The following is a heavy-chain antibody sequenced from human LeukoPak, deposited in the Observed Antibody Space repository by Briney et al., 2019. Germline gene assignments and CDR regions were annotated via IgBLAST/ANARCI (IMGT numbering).Heavy chain of an antibody. CDR1: GYTLTELS. CDR2: FGPEDGET. CDR3: APSRGWYGVSEYYFDY. Sequence: ASVKVSCKVSGYTLTELSMHWVRQAPGKGLEWMGGFGPEDGETIYAQKFQGRVTMTEDTSTDTAYMELSSLRSEDTAVYYCAPSRGWYGVSEYYFDYWGQGTLVTVSS. D-gene: IGHD6-19*01. J-gene: IGHJ4*02. V-gene: IGHV1-24*01.